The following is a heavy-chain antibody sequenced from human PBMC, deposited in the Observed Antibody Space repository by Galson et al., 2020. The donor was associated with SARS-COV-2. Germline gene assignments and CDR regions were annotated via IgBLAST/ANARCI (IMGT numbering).Heavy chain of an antibody. CDR3: ARTAADILTGYYRGTYFDY. CDR1: GFSLSTSGMC. V-gene: IGHV2-70*01. D-gene: IGHD3-9*01. CDR2: IDWDDDK. J-gene: IGHJ4*02. Sequence: SGPTLVKPTQPLTLTCTFSGFSLSTSGMCVSWIRQPPGKALEWLALIDWDDDKYYSTSLKTRLTISKDTSKNQVVLTMTNMDPVDTATYYCARTAADILTGYYRGTYFDYWGQGTLATVSS.